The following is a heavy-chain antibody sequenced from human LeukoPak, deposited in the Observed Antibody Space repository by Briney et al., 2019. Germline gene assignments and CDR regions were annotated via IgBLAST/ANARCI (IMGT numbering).Heavy chain of an antibody. CDR1: GGSISSSNW. CDR3: ASVLNYYYGMDV. Sequence: PETPCLTCTVSGGSISSSNWWSWVRQPPGKGLEWIGEIYHSGSTNYNPSLKSRVTISVDKSKTQFSLKLSSVTAADTAVYYCASVLNYYYGMDVWGEGTSASVSS. J-gene: IGHJ6*04. D-gene: IGHD3-10*01. CDR2: IYHSGST. V-gene: IGHV4-4*03.